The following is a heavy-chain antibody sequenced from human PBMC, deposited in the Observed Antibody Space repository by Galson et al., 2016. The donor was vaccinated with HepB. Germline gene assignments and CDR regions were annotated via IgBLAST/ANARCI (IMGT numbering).Heavy chain of an antibody. CDR1: GFTFDTFW. Sequence: SLRLSCAASGFTFDTFWMAWVRQAPGKGLEWVATIKGDGSEEYYLDSVRGRFTVSRDNAKNSLYLQMNSLRAEDTAVYCCARDSEWWDWGQGTLVIVSS. CDR3: ARDSEWWD. D-gene: IGHD2-15*01. CDR2: IKGDGSEE. V-gene: IGHV3-7*01. J-gene: IGHJ4*02.